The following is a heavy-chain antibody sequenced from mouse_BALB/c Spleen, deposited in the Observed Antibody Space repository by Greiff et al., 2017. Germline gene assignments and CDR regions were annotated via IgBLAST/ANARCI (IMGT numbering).Heavy chain of an antibody. CDR3: ARHESVRTFAY. CDR2: ISSGGSYT. CDR1: GFTFSSYG. J-gene: IGHJ3*01. Sequence: EVQRVESGGDLVKPGGSLKLSCAASGFTFSSYGMSWVRQTPDKRLEWVATISSGGSYTYYPDSVKGRFTISRDNAKNTLYLQMSSLKSEDTAMYYCARHESVRTFAYWGQGTLVTVSA. V-gene: IGHV5-6*01. D-gene: IGHD2-14*01.